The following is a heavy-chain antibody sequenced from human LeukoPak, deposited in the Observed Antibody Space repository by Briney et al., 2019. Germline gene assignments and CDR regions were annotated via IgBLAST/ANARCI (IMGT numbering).Heavy chain of an antibody. D-gene: IGHD6-13*01. V-gene: IGHV3-7*01. CDR2: MVDDGNKK. Sequence: GESLRLSCAASGFTFDNYWMNWVPQAPGKGLEWVANMVDDGNKKNYVDSVKGRFTISRDNVKRSLYLQMNSLRVEDTAVYYCARGRGIALWGQGTLVTVSS. J-gene: IGHJ4*02. CDR1: GFTFDNYW. CDR3: ARGRGIAL.